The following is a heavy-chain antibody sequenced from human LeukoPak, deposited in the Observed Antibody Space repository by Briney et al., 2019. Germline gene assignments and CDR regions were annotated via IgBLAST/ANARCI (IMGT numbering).Heavy chain of an antibody. Sequence: GGSLRLSCAASGFTFSSYGMHWVRQAPGKGLEWVAVIWYDGSNKYYADSVKGQFTISRDNSKNTLYLQMNSLRAEDTAVYYCARDRYSGYDWVDYWGQGTLVTVSS. CDR1: GFTFSSYG. CDR3: ARDRYSGYDWVDY. V-gene: IGHV3-33*01. D-gene: IGHD5-12*01. J-gene: IGHJ4*02. CDR2: IWYDGSNK.